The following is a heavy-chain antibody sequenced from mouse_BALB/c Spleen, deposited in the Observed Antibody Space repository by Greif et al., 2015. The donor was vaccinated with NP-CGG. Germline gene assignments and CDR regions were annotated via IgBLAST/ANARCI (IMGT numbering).Heavy chain of an antibody. J-gene: IGHJ2*01. CDR3: ARAFHYYGYGLFDY. Sequence: VKLVESGPGLVAPSQSLSITCTVSGFSLTSYGVHWVRQPPGKGLEWLGVIWAGGSTNYNSALMSRLSISKDNSKSQVFLKMNSLQTDDTAMYYCARAFHYYGYGLFDYWGQGTTLTVSS. D-gene: IGHD1-2*01. CDR2: IWAGGST. V-gene: IGHV2-9*02. CDR1: GFSLTSYG.